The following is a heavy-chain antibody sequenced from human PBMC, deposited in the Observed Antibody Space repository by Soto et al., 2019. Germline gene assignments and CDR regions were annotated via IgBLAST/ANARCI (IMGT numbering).Heavy chain of an antibody. V-gene: IGHV1-18*01. CDR1: GYTFTSYG. Sequence: QVHLVQSGAEVKKPGASVKVSCKASGYTFTSYGSTWVRQAPGQGLEWMGWISAHNGNTDYAQKRQGRVAVTRDTSTSTAYMELKSLRSDDTAVYYCARGRYGDYWGQGALVTVSS. D-gene: IGHD1-1*01. CDR2: ISAHNGNT. J-gene: IGHJ4*02. CDR3: ARGRYGDY.